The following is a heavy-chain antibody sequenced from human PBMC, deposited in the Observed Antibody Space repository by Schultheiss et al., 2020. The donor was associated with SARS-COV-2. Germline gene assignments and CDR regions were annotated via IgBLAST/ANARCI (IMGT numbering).Heavy chain of an antibody. D-gene: IGHD2-8*02. Sequence: ASVKVSCKASGYSFTNAQMHWVRQAPGQGLEWMAIINPTDGSTTYAQNFQGRVTMTRDTSTSTAYMELSSLRSEDTAIYYCAKSGGYWSIDYWGQGTLVTVSS. CDR2: INPTDGST. J-gene: IGHJ4*02. CDR1: GYSFTNAQ. V-gene: IGHV1-46*01. CDR3: AKSGGYWSIDY.